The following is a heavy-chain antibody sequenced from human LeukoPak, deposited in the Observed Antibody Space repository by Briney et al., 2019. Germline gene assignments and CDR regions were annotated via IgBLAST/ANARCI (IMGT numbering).Heavy chain of an antibody. CDR2: ISAYTGNT. V-gene: IGHV1-18*04. CDR3: ARGSRGMWFGELLS. J-gene: IGHJ5*02. D-gene: IGHD3-10*01. CDR1: GYTFTSYG. Sequence: ASVKVSCKAAGYTFTSYGISWVRQAPGQGLEWMGWISAYTGNTNYAQKFQGRVTMTTDTSTSTGYMELRSLRSDDTAVYYCARGSRGMWFGELLSWGQGTLVTVSS.